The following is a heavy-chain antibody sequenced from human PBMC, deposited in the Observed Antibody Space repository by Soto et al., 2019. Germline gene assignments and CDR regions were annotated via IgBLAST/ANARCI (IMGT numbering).Heavy chain of an antibody. D-gene: IGHD5-18*01. CDR2: INPSGGST. Sequence: ASVKVSCKASGYTFTSYYMHWVRQAPGQGLEWMGIINPSGGSTSYAQKFQGRVTMTRDTSTSTVYMELSSLRSEDTAVYYCADVYPWETRYGYVGNDWFGPWDQGSL. CDR3: ADVYPWETRYGYVGNDWFGP. V-gene: IGHV1-46*03. CDR1: GYTFTSYY. J-gene: IGHJ5*02.